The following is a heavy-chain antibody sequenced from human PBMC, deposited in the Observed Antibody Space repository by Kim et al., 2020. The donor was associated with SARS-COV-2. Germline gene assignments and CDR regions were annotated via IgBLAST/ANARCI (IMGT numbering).Heavy chain of an antibody. CDR1: GFTFSTYA. J-gene: IGHJ4*02. Sequence: GGSLRLSCAASGFTFSTYAMSWVRQAPGKGLEWVSAISDSGSSTYYADSVKGRFTISRDYSNNTMYLQMSSLRAEDTAVYYCTKDCGGFCSSTSCVHYFPFGGQGTLVTVSS. CDR2: ISDSGSST. CDR3: TKDCGGFCSSTSCVHYFPF. V-gene: IGHV3-23*01. D-gene: IGHD2-2*01.